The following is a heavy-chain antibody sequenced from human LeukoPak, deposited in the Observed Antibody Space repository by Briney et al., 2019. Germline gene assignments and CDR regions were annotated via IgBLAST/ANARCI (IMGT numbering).Heavy chain of an antibody. V-gene: IGHV4-39*06. Sequence: SETLSLTCTVSGDSISSSSYYWGWIRQPPGKGQEWIGSIYYSGSTYYNPSLKSRVTISVDTSKNQFPLKLSSVAAADTAVYYCARGFYGSGSYSPPYYYMDVWGKGTTVTISS. CDR2: IYYSGST. CDR1: GDSISSSSYY. CDR3: ARGFYGSGSYSPPYYYMDV. D-gene: IGHD3-10*01. J-gene: IGHJ6*03.